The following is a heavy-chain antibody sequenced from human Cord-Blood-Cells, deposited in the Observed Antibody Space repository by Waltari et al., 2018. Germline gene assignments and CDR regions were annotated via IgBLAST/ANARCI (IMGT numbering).Heavy chain of an antibody. CDR3: TSYSGSYDAFDI. CDR2: IRSKANSYAT. Sequence: EVQLVESGGGLVQPGGSLKLSCAASGFTFSGSAMHWVRQASGKGLEWVGRIRSKANSYATAYAASVKGRFTISRDDSKNTAYLQMNSLKTEDTAVYYCTSYSGSYDAFDIWGQGTMVTVSS. V-gene: IGHV3-73*02. J-gene: IGHJ3*02. D-gene: IGHD1-26*01. CDR1: GFTFSGSA.